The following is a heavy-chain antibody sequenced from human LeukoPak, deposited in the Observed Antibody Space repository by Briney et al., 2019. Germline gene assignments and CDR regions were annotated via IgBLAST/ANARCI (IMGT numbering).Heavy chain of an antibody. CDR3: ARERSLGVRGVFDI. J-gene: IGHJ3*02. CDR1: GFTFSTYS. Sequence: GGSLRLSCAASGFTFSTYSMNWVRQAPGKGLEWLSSISSSGTKIYYAYSVKGRFTISRDNARNSVYLQMNSLRAEDTGVYYCARERSLGVRGVFDIWGQATMVTVSS. D-gene: IGHD2-2*01. V-gene: IGHV3-21*01. CDR2: ISSSGTKI.